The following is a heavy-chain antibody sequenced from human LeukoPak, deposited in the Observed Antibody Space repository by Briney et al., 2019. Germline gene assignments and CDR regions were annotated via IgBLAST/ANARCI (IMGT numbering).Heavy chain of an antibody. CDR1: GFTFNSYG. D-gene: IGHD3-22*01. Sequence: PGGSLRLSCAASGFTFNSYGMNWVRQAPGKGLEWVAFIRYDGSNKYYADSVKGRFTVSRDNSKSTVYLQMNDLRGEDTAVYYCTKAKGQSWLFSHYWGRGTLVTVSS. V-gene: IGHV3-30*02. CDR2: IRYDGSNK. CDR3: TKAKGQSWLFSHY. J-gene: IGHJ4*02.